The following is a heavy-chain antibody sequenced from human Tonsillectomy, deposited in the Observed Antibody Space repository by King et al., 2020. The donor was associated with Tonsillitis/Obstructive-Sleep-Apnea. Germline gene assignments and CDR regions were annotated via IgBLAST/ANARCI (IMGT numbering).Heavy chain of an antibody. CDR1: GGSISSYY. CDR2: IYYIVST. J-gene: IGHJ6*02. Sequence: QLQESGPGLEKPSETLSLTCTVSGGSISSYYWSWIRQPPGKGLEWIGYIYYIVSTNYNPSLKSRVTISVDTSKNQFSLKLSSVTAADTAVYYCAREVVPAATNYYYYGMDVWGQGTTVTVSS. D-gene: IGHD2-2*01. V-gene: IGHV4-59*01. CDR3: AREVVPAATNYYYYGMDV.